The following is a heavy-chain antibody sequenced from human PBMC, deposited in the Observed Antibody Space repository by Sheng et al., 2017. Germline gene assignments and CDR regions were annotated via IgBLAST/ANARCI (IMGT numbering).Heavy chain of an antibody. CDR3: ARGGIAQMVYAIRRYFDY. Sequence: QVQLQQWGAGLLKPSETLSLTCAVYGGSFSGYYWSWIRQPPGKGLEWIGEINHSGSTNYNPSLKSRVTISVDTSKNQFSLKLSSVTAADTAVYYCARGGIAQMVYAIRRYFDYWGQGTLVTVSS. V-gene: IGHV4-34*01. J-gene: IGHJ4*02. CDR2: INHSGST. CDR1: GGSFSGYY. D-gene: IGHD2-8*01.